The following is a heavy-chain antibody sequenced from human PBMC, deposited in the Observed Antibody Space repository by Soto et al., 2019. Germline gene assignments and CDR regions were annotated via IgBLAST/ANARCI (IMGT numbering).Heavy chain of an antibody. J-gene: IGHJ5*02. Sequence: SETLSLTCTVSGDSINNYYWSWIRQPPGKRLEWIGYIYYTGSTTYNPSLESRVTISVDTSKTQFSLKLSSVTAADTAVYHCARSKYGGNWFDPWGQGTLVTVSS. CDR2: IYYTGST. D-gene: IGHD2-2*01. CDR3: ARSKYGGNWFDP. CDR1: GDSINNYY. V-gene: IGHV4-59*08.